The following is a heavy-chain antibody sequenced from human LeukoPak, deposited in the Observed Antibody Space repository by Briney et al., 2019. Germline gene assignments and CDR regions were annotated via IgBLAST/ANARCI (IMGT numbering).Heavy chain of an antibody. Sequence: KSGGSLRLYCKGSGYSFTNYWIAWVRQMPGKGLEWMGIIYPTDSDTTYTPSLQGQVTISADKSISTAYLQWNTLQASDTAMYYCAKYSSGYPYPDYWGQGTLVTVSS. CDR1: GYSFTNYW. V-gene: IGHV5-51*01. D-gene: IGHD3-22*01. J-gene: IGHJ4*02. CDR2: IYPTDSDT. CDR3: AKYSSGYPYPDY.